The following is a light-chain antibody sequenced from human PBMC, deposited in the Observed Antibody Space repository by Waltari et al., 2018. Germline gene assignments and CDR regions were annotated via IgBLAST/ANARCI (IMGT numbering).Light chain of an antibody. CDR2: GAS. CDR3: QQYGSSPSLT. V-gene: IGKV3-20*01. Sequence: EIVLTQSPGTLSLSPGERATLSCRASHSVSSSYLAWYQQKPGQAPRLLIYGASSRATGIPDRFSGSGSGTDFTLTISRLEPEDFAVYYCQQYGSSPSLTFGGGTKVEIK. J-gene: IGKJ4*01. CDR1: HSVSSSY.